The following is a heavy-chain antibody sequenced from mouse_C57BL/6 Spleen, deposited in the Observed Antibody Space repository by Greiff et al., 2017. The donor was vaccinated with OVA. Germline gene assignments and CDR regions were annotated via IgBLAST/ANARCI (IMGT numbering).Heavy chain of an antibody. J-gene: IGHJ1*03. V-gene: IGHV5-4*03. D-gene: IGHD1-1*01. CDR2: ISDGGSYT. CDR1: GFTFSSYA. Sequence: EVKLVESGGGLVKPGGSLKLSCAASGFTFSSYAMSWVRQTPEKRLEWVATISDGGSYTYYPDNVKGRFTISRDNAKNNLYLQMSHLKSEDTAMYYCARVYGSSPYWYFDVWGTGTTVTVSS. CDR3: ARVYGSSPYWYFDV.